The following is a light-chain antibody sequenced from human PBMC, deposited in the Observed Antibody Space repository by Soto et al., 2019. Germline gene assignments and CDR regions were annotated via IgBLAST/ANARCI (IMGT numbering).Light chain of an antibody. Sequence: DIQMTQSPSTLSGSVGDRVTITCRASQTISSWLAWYQQKPGKAPKLLIYKASTLKSGVPSRFSGSGSGTEFTLTISSLQPDDFATHYCQQANSFPLTFGGGTKVDIK. CDR3: QQANSFPLT. V-gene: IGKV1-5*03. CDR2: KAS. J-gene: IGKJ4*01. CDR1: QTISSW.